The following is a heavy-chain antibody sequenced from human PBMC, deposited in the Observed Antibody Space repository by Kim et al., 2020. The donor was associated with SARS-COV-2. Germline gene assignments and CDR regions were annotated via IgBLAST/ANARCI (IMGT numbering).Heavy chain of an antibody. V-gene: IGHV4-61*03. J-gene: IGHJ4*02. D-gene: IGHD3-22*01. CDR2: IYFTGST. CDR1: GGSVSSGSYY. CDR3: SRMTITTEIDH. Sequence: SETLSLTCAVSGGSVSSGSYYWTWMRQPPGKGLEFIGYIYFTGSTNYNPSLKSRVTISRDTSKNHFTLNVTSVTDADTAVYFCSRMTITTEIDHWGQG.